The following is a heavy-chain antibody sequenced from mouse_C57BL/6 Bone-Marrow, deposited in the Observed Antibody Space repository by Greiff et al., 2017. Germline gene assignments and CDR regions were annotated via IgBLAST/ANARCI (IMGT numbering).Heavy chain of an antibody. CDR2: IDPSDSYT. J-gene: IGHJ2*01. Sequence: QVQLKQPGAELVMPGASVKLSCKASGYTFTSYWMHWVKQRPGQGLEWIGEIDPSDSYTNYNQKFKGKSTLTVDKSSSTAYMQLSSLTSEDSAVYYCAREVVADYFDYWGQGTTLTVSS. CDR3: AREVVADYFDY. V-gene: IGHV1-69*01. D-gene: IGHD1-1*01. CDR1: GYTFTSYW.